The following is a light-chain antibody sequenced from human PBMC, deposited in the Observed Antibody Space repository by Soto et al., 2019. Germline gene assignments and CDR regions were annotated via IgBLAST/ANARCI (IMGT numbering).Light chain of an antibody. CDR3: AVWDTALTAV. J-gene: IGLJ2*01. CDR2: EVR. CDR1: SSDIGSYNY. Sequence: QSALTQPASVSGSPGQSITISCTGTSSDIGSYNYVAWYQQFPGKTPKLIIYEVRNRPSGVSFRFSGSKSCNTASLTISGLQAEDEADYSCAVWDTALTAVFGGGTKLTVL. V-gene: IGLV2-14*01.